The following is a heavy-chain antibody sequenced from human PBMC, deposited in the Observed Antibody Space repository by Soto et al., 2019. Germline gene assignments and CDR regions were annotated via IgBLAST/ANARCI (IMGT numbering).Heavy chain of an antibody. J-gene: IGHJ4*02. CDR1: GFTFSSYA. CDR3: ARAYFDY. Sequence: LRLSCAASGFTFSSYAMHWVRQAPGKGLEWVAVISYDGSNKYYADSVKGRFTISRDNSKNTLYLQMNSLRAEDTAVYYCARAYFDYWGQGTLVTVSS. CDR2: ISYDGSNK. V-gene: IGHV3-30-3*01.